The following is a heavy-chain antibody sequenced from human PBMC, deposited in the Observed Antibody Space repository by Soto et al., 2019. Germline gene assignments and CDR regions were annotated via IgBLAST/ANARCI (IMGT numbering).Heavy chain of an antibody. D-gene: IGHD2-8*01. J-gene: IGHJ5*02. CDR2: VYYSGST. CDR3: ARPARTNGVINWFDP. Sequence: SETLSLTCTVSGGSISSSSYYWGWIRQPPGKGLEWIGSVYYSGSTYYNPSLKSRVTISVDTSKNQFSLQLSSVTASDTAVYYCARPARTNGVINWFDPWGQGTLVTVSS. CDR1: GGSISSSSYY. V-gene: IGHV4-39*01.